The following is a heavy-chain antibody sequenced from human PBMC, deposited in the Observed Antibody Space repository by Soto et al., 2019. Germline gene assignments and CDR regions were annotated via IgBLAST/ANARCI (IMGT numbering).Heavy chain of an antibody. Sequence: ASVKVSCTASGYTFTSYDINWVRQATGQGLEWMGWMNPNSGNTGYAQKFQGRVTMTRNTSISTAYMELSSLRSEDTAVYYCARAITMVRGVIINYYYYYYMDVWGKGTTVTVSS. V-gene: IGHV1-8*01. CDR1: GYTFTSYD. CDR2: MNPNSGNT. D-gene: IGHD3-10*01. J-gene: IGHJ6*03. CDR3: ARAITMVRGVIINYYYYYYMDV.